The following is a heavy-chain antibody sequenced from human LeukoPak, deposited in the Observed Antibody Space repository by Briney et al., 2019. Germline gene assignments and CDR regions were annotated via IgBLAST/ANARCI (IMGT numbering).Heavy chain of an antibody. V-gene: IGHV4-59*01. Sequence: SSETLSLTCTVSGGSISSYYWSWIRQPPGKGLEWIGYIFYSGTTNYNPSLKSRVTISIDTSKDQFSLKLSSVTAADTAVYYCAGGVTGILYFDYWGQGALVTVSS. CDR3: AGGVTGILYFDY. D-gene: IGHD2-21*02. CDR1: GGSISSYY. CDR2: IFYSGTT. J-gene: IGHJ4*02.